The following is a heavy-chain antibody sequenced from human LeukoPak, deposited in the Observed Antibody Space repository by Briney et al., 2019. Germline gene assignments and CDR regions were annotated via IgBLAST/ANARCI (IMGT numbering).Heavy chain of an antibody. CDR1: GGTFSSYA. CDR2: IIPIFGTA. D-gene: IGHD3-22*01. CDR3: ARAHLGDYYDSSLDYYYMDV. J-gene: IGHJ6*03. V-gene: IGHV1-69*06. Sequence: ASVKVSCKASGGTFSSYAISWVRQAPGQGLEWMGGIIPIFGTANYAQKFQGRVTITADKSTSTAYMELSSLRSEDTAVYYCARAHLGDYYDSSLDYYYMDVWGKGTTVTVSS.